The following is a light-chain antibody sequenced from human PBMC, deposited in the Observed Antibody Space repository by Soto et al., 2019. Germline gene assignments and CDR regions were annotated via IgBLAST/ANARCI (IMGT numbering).Light chain of an antibody. CDR2: DII. CDR3: SSYSRTTTLVV. Sequence: QSALTQPASVFGSPGQSITISCTGTSSDIGAFTSVSWYQQHPGKAPKLIIYDIIHRPSGVSDRFSGSKSVNTASLTVSGLQPEDEANYYCSSYSRTTTLVVFGGGTQLTVL. CDR1: SSDIGAFTS. V-gene: IGLV2-14*03. J-gene: IGLJ7*01.